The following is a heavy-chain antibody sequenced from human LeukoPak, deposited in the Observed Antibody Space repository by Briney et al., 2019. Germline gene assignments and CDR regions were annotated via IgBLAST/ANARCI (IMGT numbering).Heavy chain of an antibody. J-gene: IGHJ4*02. Sequence: PGGSLRLSCAASGFSFSNFGMHWVRQAPGKGLECVAVISYDGSNKFYVDSVKGRFTISRDNSNNALYLQMNSLRTEDTAVYYCTKEPTATARGDYWGPGTLVTVSS. CDR3: TKEPTATARGDY. CDR2: ISYDGSNK. V-gene: IGHV3-30*18. CDR1: GFSFSNFG. D-gene: IGHD4-17*01.